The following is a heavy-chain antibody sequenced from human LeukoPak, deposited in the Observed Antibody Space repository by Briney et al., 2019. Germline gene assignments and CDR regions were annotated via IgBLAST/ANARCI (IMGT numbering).Heavy chain of an antibody. V-gene: IGHV4-59*01. CDR3: ARETVAGKNWFDP. J-gene: IGHJ5*02. Sequence: SSETLSLTCTVSGGSISSYYWSWIRQPPGKGLEWIGYIHYSGSTNYNPSLKSRVTISVDTSKNQFSLKLSSVTAADTAVYYCARETVAGKNWFDPWGQGTLVTVSS. CDR2: IHYSGST. D-gene: IGHD6-19*01. CDR1: GGSISSYY.